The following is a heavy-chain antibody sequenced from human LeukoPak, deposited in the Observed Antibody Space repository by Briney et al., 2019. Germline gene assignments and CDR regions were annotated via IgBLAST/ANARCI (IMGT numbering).Heavy chain of an antibody. CDR2: ISGSGDDT. D-gene: IGHD3-9*01. CDR1: GFVLGSYA. CDR3: AKGDTSPVHLLTGH. V-gene: IGHV3-23*01. Sequence: GGSLRLSCAASGFVLGSYAMTGFRQAPGKGLEGVTGISGSGDDTYYADSVKGRFTISRDNSKNTLYLQMNSLGAEDTAVYYCAKGDTSPVHLLTGHWGQGTLVTVSS. J-gene: IGHJ4*02.